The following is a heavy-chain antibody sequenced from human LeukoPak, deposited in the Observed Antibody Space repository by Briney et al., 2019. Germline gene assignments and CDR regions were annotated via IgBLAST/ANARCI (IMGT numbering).Heavy chain of an antibody. Sequence: SETLSLTCTVSGGSISGSTHYWGCIRQPPGKGLEWIGSIYYSGSTYYNPSLKSRVTISVDTSKNQFSLKLSSVTAADTAVYYCARHTQYNWFDPWGQGTLVTVSS. CDR1: GGSISGSTHY. J-gene: IGHJ5*02. CDR2: IYYSGST. CDR3: ARHTQYNWFDP. D-gene: IGHD2-15*01. V-gene: IGHV4-39*07.